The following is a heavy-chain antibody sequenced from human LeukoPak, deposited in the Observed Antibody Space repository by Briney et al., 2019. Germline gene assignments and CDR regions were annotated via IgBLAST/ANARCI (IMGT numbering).Heavy chain of an antibody. CDR1: GFTFSSYA. V-gene: IGHV3-23*01. J-gene: IGHJ4*02. Sequence: GGSLRLSCAASGFTFSSYAMTWVRQAPGKGLEWVSAISGSGGTTYYADSVKGRFTISRDNSKNTLYLQMNSLRAEDTAVYYCAKDYDSSGYLMGCWGQGTLVTVSS. CDR3: AKDYDSSGYLMGC. CDR2: ISGSGGTT. D-gene: IGHD3-22*01.